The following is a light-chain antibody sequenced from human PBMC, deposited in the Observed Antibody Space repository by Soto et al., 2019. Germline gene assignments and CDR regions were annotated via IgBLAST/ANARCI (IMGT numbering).Light chain of an antibody. Sequence: EIVLTQSPGTLSLSPGDRATLSCRASQSVSSTYLAWYQQKPGQAPRLLIYGASSRATGIPDRFSGSGSGTDFTLTISRLEPEDFAVYYCQQYGNSKVTFGQGTRLEIK. CDR1: QSVSSTY. J-gene: IGKJ5*01. CDR3: QQYGNSKVT. V-gene: IGKV3-20*01. CDR2: GAS.